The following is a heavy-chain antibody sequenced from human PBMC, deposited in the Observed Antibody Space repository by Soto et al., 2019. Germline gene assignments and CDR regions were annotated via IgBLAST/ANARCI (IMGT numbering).Heavy chain of an antibody. D-gene: IGHD3-16*02. CDR2: IYHTGET. Sequence: XETLSLTCSVSGCYISGSDYYWGWIRQSPGKGLEWIGSIYHTGETYYKSSLKSRVTISVDTSKNQFYLQLRSLTAADTAVYYCASKGYRIWGQGPQVTVSS. CDR3: ASKGYRI. J-gene: IGHJ1*01. CDR1: GCYISGSDYY. V-gene: IGHV4-39*01.